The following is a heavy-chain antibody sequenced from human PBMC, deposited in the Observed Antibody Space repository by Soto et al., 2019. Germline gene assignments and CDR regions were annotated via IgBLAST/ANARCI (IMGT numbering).Heavy chain of an antibody. D-gene: IGHD6-13*01. Sequence: PGESLKISCKGSGYSFTSYWIGWVRQMPGKGLEWMGIIYPGDSDTRYSPSFQGQVTISADKSISTAYLQWSSLKASDTAMYYCATPSAAGKYYYGRDVWGKGTRVTVSS. CDR3: ATPSAAGKYYYGRDV. J-gene: IGHJ6*04. CDR1: GYSFTSYW. CDR2: IYPGDSDT. V-gene: IGHV5-51*03.